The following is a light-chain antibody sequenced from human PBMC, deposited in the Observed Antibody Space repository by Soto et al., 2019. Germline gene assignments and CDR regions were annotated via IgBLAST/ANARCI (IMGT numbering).Light chain of an antibody. J-gene: IGKJ5*01. CDR1: QDISNY. Sequence: DIQMTQSPSSLSASVRDRVTITCRASQDISNYLAWYQQKPGKVPKLLIYAASTLQSGVPSRFSGSGSGTDFTLTISSLQPEDVATYYCQGYYSAPSITFGQGTRLEMK. CDR2: AAS. CDR3: QGYYSAPSIT. V-gene: IGKV1-27*01.